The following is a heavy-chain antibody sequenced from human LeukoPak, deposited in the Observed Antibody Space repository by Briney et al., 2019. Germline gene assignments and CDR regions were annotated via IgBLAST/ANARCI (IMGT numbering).Heavy chain of an antibody. J-gene: IGHJ5*02. CDR3: ARRVPIALAGNPTGWFNP. CDR1: GGFISSYY. Sequence: PSETLSLTCTVSGGFISSYYWSWIRQPPGKGLEWIGYIYYGGSTNYNPSLKSRVTISVDTSKNQFSLKLSSVTATDTAVYYCARRVPIALAGNPTGWFNPWGQGTLVTVSS. CDR2: IYYGGST. V-gene: IGHV4-59*08. D-gene: IGHD6-19*01.